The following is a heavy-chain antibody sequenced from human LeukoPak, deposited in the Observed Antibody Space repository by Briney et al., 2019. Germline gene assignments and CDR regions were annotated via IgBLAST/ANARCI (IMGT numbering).Heavy chain of an antibody. V-gene: IGHV3-74*01. CDR3: ARVRDISGHWGFLDY. J-gene: IGHJ4*02. CDR1: GFTFSSYW. CDR2: INSDGSNT. D-gene: IGHD6-19*01. Sequence: GGSLRLSCAASGFTFSSYWMHWVRHAPGQGLVWVSRINSDGSNTNYADSVKGRFTISRDNAKNTLYLQMNSLRAEDTAVFYCARVRDISGHWGFLDYWGQGTLVTVSS.